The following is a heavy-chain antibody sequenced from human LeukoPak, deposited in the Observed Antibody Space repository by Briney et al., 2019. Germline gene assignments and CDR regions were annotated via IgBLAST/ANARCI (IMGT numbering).Heavy chain of an antibody. Sequence: ASVKVSCKASGYTFTSYGISWVRQAPGQGLEWMGWISAYNGKTNYAQKLQGRVTMTTDTSTSTAYMELRSLRSDDTAVYYCARDQDRYSSSWSFDYWGQGTLVTVSS. CDR3: ARDQDRYSSSWSFDY. J-gene: IGHJ4*02. V-gene: IGHV1-18*01. CDR2: ISAYNGKT. D-gene: IGHD6-13*01. CDR1: GYTFTSYG.